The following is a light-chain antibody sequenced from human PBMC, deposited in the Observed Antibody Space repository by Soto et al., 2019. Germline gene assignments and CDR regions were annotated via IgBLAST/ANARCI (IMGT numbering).Light chain of an antibody. CDR3: SSYTSRSTVV. V-gene: IGLV2-14*01. J-gene: IGLJ2*01. Sequence: QSALTQPASVSGSPGQSITISCTGTSSDVGGYNYVSWYQQHPGKAPKLMIYDVSNRPSGVSNRFSGSKSGNTASLTISGLQAEDEADYYCSSYTSRSTVVFGGGTKIT. CDR1: SSDVGGYNY. CDR2: DVS.